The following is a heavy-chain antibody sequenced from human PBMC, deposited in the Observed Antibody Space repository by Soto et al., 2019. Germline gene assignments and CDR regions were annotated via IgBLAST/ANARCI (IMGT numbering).Heavy chain of an antibody. V-gene: IGHV1-46*01. CDR3: ARGRELLHYYYYGMDV. Sequence: QVQLVQSGAEVKKPGASVKVSCKASGYTFTSYYMHWVRQAPGQGLEWMGIINPSGGSTSYAQKFQGRVTMTRDTSTSTVYRELSSLRSEDTAVYYCARGRELLHYYYYGMDVWGQGTTVTVSS. CDR1: GYTFTSYY. J-gene: IGHJ6*02. CDR2: INPSGGST. D-gene: IGHD1-26*01.